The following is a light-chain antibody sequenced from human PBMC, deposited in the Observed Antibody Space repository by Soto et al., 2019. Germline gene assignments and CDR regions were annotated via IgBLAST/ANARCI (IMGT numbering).Light chain of an antibody. J-gene: IGKJ3*01. CDR3: QHYSNWPPT. Sequence: EMVMTQSPATLSVSPGERVTLSCRASESVHRNLAWYQQKPGQGPSLLIYYASTRATGVPDRFTGSGSCTEFTLAITGLQSEDFGVYHCQHYSNWPPTFGPGTNVEIK. V-gene: IGKV3-15*01. CDR1: ESVHRN. CDR2: YAS.